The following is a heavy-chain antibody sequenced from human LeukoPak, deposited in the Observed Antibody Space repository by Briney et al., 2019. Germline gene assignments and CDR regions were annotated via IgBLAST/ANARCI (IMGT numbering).Heavy chain of an antibody. J-gene: IGHJ5*02. CDR1: GASISSYY. Sequence: PSETLSLTCTVSGASISSYYWSWIRQPPGKGLEWIGYIYYSGTTKYNPSLKSRATISIDTSKNQFSLKVNSVTAADTAVYYCAGGQPQRYNSGWYVNWFDPWGQGTLVSVSS. V-gene: IGHV4-59*01. D-gene: IGHD6-19*01. CDR2: IYYSGTT. CDR3: AGGQPQRYNSGWYVNWFDP.